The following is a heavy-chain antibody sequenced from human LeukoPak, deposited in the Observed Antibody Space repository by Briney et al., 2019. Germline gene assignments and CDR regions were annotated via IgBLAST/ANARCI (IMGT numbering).Heavy chain of an antibody. Sequence: SETLSLTCTVSGGSISGYYWSWIRQPPGKGLEWIGYIYYSGSTNYNPSLKSRVTISVDTSKNQFSLKLSSVTAADTAVYYCARLNIIGSSPVHHFDYWGQGTLVTVSS. V-gene: IGHV4-59*08. CDR3: ARLNIIGSSPVHHFDY. D-gene: IGHD6-13*01. CDR2: IYYSGST. J-gene: IGHJ4*02. CDR1: GGSISGYY.